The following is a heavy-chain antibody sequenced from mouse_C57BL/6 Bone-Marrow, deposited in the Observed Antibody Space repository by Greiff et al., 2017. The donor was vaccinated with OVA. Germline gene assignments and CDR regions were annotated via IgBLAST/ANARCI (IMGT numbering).Heavy chain of an antibody. CDR2: IYPRSGNT. D-gene: IGHD1-1*01. V-gene: IGHV1-81*01. CDR3: APYYYYGSSPYFDY. J-gene: IGHJ2*01. CDR1: GYTFTSYG. Sequence: QVQLKESGAELARPGASVKLSCKASGYTFTSYGISWVKQRTGQGLEWIGEIYPRSGNTYYNEKFKGKATLTADKSSSTAYMERRSLTSEDSAVYFCAPYYYYGSSPYFDYWGQGTTLTVSS.